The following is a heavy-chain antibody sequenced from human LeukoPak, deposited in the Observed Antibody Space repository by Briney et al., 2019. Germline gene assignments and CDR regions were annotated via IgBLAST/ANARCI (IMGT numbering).Heavy chain of an antibody. CDR2: IYYSGST. CDR1: GGSISSYY. Sequence: SETLSLTCTVSGGSISSYYWSWIRQPPGKGLEWIGYIYYSGSTNYNPSLKSRVTISVDTSKNQFSLKLSSVTAADTAVYYCARTSITMVRGAYFDCWGQGTLVTVSS. CDR3: ARTSITMVRGAYFDC. D-gene: IGHD3-10*01. V-gene: IGHV4-59*01. J-gene: IGHJ4*02.